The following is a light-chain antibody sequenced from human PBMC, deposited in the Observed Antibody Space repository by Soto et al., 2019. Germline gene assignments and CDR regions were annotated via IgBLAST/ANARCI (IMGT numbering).Light chain of an antibody. CDR1: QTVSSS. J-gene: IGKJ3*01. CDR3: QQYGSSLFT. CDR2: EAS. V-gene: IGKV3-11*01. Sequence: EIVLTQSPATLSLSPGERATLSCRASQTVSSSLAWYQQKPGQAPRLLIYEASNRATGIPARFSGSGSGADFTLTISSLEPEDFAVYYCQQYGSSLFTFGPGTKVDFK.